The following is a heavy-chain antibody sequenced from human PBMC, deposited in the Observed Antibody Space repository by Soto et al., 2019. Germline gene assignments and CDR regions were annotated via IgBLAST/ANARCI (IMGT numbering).Heavy chain of an antibody. V-gene: IGHV3-30*14. Sequence: QVQLVESGGGVVQPGRSLRLSCAASGFTFSSSAMHWVRQAPGKGLDRVAVISYDGSNKYYADSVKGRFTISRDNSKNTLYLQMNRLRAEDTAVYYCARGGDFWSGSPPYYYYGMDVWGQGTTVTVSS. CDR2: ISYDGSNK. J-gene: IGHJ6*01. CDR3: ARGGDFWSGSPPYYYYGMDV. D-gene: IGHD3-3*01. CDR1: GFTFSSSA.